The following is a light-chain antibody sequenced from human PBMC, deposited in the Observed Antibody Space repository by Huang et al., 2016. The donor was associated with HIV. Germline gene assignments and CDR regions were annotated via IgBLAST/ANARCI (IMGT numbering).Light chain of an antibody. V-gene: IGKV3-20*01. CDR1: QSVGIY. J-gene: IGKJ3*01. Sequence: EIVLTQSPGTLSLSPGERATLSCRASQSVGIYLAWYQQKPGQAPRLLIYGASTRVTGIPDRFSGGGSGTDFTLSISRLEPEDFAVYYCQQYERPPDTLGPGTKVNIK. CDR3: QQYERPPDT. CDR2: GAS.